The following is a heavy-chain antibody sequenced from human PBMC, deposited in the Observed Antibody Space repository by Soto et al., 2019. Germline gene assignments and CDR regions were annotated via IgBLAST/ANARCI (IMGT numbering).Heavy chain of an antibody. CDR2: IYYSGST. Sequence: SETLSLTCTVSGGSISSSSYYWGWIRQPPGKGLEWIGGIYYSGSTYYNPSLKSRVTISVDTSKNQFSLKLSSVTAADTAVYYCARHAGTIFQGAKDYWGQGTLVTVS. CDR3: ARHAGTIFQGAKDY. V-gene: IGHV4-39*01. D-gene: IGHD3-3*01. CDR1: GGSISSSSYY. J-gene: IGHJ4*02.